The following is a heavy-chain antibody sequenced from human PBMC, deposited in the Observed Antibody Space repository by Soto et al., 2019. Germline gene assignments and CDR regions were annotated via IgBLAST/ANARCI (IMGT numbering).Heavy chain of an antibody. CDR1: VGSISEKY. J-gene: IGHJ5*02. D-gene: IGHD6-13*01. CDR2: IFANGHT. Sequence: SEALSLPCIVSVGSISEKYWNWVRQPPGKGLEWIGLIFANGHTDYNPSLKSRVTMSVDASKNQFSLRLTSMTAADTAVYYCVASLAASGLNWLDPWGRGTLVTVS. CDR3: VASLAASGLNWLDP. V-gene: IGHV4-4*07.